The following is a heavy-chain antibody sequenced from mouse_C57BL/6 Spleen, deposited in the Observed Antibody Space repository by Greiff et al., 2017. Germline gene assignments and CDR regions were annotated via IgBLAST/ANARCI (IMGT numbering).Heavy chain of an antibody. CDR1: GYTFTSYW. Sequence: QVQLQQPGAELVMPGASVKLSCKASGYTFTSYWMHWVKQRPGQGLAWIGKIDPSDSYTNYNQKFKGKSTLTVDKSSSTAYMQRSSLTFEDTAVYDCARIDYYAMDYWGQGTSVTVSS. CDR3: ARIDYYAMDY. CDR2: IDPSDSYT. V-gene: IGHV1-69*01. J-gene: IGHJ4*01.